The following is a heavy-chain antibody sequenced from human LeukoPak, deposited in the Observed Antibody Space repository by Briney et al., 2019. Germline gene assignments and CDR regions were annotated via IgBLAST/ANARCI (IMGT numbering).Heavy chain of an antibody. Sequence: PGGSLRLSCAASGFTFSSYGMHWVRQAPGKGLEWVAVIWYDGSNKYYADSVKGRFTISRDNSKNTLYLQMNSLRAEDTAVYYCARDRDSGSYVAADYWGQGTLVTVSS. CDR1: GFTFSSYG. CDR3: ARDRDSGSYVAADY. J-gene: IGHJ4*02. CDR2: IWYDGSNK. V-gene: IGHV3-33*01. D-gene: IGHD1-26*01.